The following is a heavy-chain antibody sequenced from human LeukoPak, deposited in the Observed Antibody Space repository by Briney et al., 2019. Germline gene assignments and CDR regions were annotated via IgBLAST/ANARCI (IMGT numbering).Heavy chain of an antibody. J-gene: IGHJ5*02. V-gene: IGHV4-61*01. CDR1: GGSDSSGSYY. D-gene: IGHD3-10*01. CDR2: MYYSGST. Sequence: SETLSLTCTVSGGSDSSGSYYWSWIRQPPGKGLEWIGYMYYSGSTNYNPSLKSRVTISVDTSKNQFSLKLSSVTAADTAVYYCARGHIYGSGSRQFDPWGQGTLVTVSS. CDR3: ARGHIYGSGSRQFDP.